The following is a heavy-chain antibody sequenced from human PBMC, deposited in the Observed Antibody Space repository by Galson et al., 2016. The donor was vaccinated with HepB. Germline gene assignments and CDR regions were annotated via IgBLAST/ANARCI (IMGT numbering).Heavy chain of an antibody. CDR2: IWYDGYYK. CDR1: GLNFNIFA. D-gene: IGHD3/OR15-3a*01. CDR3: ARTAKLISSVHSLDY. J-gene: IGHJ4*02. V-gene: IGHV3-33*01. Sequence: SLRLSCAASGLNFNIFAMHWVRPAPGKGLGWVAVIWYDGYYKYYGDSVKGRFTISRDNSENPLYLQMDSLTPEDTAVYYCARTAKLISSVHSLDYWGQATLVTVSS.